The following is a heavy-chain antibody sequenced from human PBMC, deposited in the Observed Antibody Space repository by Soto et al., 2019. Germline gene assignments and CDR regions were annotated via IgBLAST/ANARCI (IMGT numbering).Heavy chain of an antibody. D-gene: IGHD3-22*01. V-gene: IGHV4-31*03. CDR3: ARSPDSSGYYPRRYYYGMDV. CDR2: IYYSGST. J-gene: IGHJ6*02. CDR1: GGSISSGGYY. Sequence: SGTLSLTCTVSGGSISSGGYYWSWIRQHPGKGLEWIGYIYYSGSTYYNPSLKSRVTISVDTSKNQFSLKLSSVTAADTAVYYCARSPDSSGYYPRRYYYGMDVWGQGTTVTVS.